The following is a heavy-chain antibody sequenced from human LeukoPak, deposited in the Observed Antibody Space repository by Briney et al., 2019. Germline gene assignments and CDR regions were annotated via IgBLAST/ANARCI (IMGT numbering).Heavy chain of an antibody. D-gene: IGHD4-23*01. CDR3: ASSTTVVTPFDY. CDR1: GFTFSTYN. CDR2: ITSSSGTI. V-gene: IGHV3-48*04. J-gene: IGHJ4*02. Sequence: GGSLRLSCAASGFTFSTYNMNWVRQAPGKGLEWVSYITSSSGTIHYADSVKGRFTISRDNAKNSLYLQMNSLRAEDTAVYYCASSTTVVTPFDYCGQGTLIAVSS.